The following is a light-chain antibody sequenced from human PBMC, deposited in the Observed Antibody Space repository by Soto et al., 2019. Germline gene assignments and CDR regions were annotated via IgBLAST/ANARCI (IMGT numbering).Light chain of an antibody. V-gene: IGKV1-39*01. CDR3: QQYNNWPLT. Sequence: DIQMTQSPSSLSASVGDRVTITCRASQSVSNYLNWYQQKPGKAPKLLIYAASSLQSGVPSRFSGSGSGTEFTLTISSLQSEDFAVYYCQQYNNWPLTFGGGTKVEIK. CDR1: QSVSNY. J-gene: IGKJ4*01. CDR2: AAS.